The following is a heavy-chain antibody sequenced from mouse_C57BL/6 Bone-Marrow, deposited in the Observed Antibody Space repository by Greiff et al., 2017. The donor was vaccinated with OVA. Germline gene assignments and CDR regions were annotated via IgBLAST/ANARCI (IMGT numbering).Heavy chain of an antibody. CDR3: ARYYDGYDGSYWYFDV. V-gene: IGHV1-63*01. J-gene: IGHJ1*03. CDR1: GYTFTNYW. Sequence: QVQLKQSGAELVRPGTSVKMSCKASGYTFTNYWIGWAKQRPGHGLEWIGDIYPGGGYTNYNEKFKGKATLTADKSSSTAYMQFSSLTSEDSAIYYCARYYDGYDGSYWYFDVWGTGTTVTVSS. CDR2: IYPGGGYT. D-gene: IGHD2-2*01.